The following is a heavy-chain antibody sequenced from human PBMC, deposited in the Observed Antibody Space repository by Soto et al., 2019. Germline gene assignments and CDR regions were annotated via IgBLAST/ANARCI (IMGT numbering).Heavy chain of an antibody. CDR2: ISAYNGNT. CDR3: ARVGGCSGGSCSSLDYYYGMDV. V-gene: IGHV1-18*01. J-gene: IGHJ6*02. Sequence: ASVKVSCKASGYTFTSYGISWVRQAPGQGLEWMGWISAYNGNTNYAQKLQGRVTMTTDTSTSTAYMELRSLRSDDTAVYYCARVGGCSGGSCSSLDYYYGMDVWGQGTTVTVSS. CDR1: GYTFTSYG. D-gene: IGHD2-15*01.